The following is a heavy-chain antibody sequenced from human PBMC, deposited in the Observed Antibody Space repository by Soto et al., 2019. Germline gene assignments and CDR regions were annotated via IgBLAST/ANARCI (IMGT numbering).Heavy chain of an antibody. J-gene: IGHJ5*02. CDR2: IRGYSGKT. V-gene: IGHV1-18*04. D-gene: IGHD2-2*01. CDR3: ARLRYQELESWFDP. CDR1: GYTFATYG. Sequence: QVQLVQSGAEVKKPGASVKVSCKASGYTFATYGITWVRQAPGQGLEWMGWIRGYSGKTNYAQNFQGRVTMTTDTSTSTAYMELRSLTSDDTAIYYRARLRYQELESWFDPWGQGTLVTVSS.